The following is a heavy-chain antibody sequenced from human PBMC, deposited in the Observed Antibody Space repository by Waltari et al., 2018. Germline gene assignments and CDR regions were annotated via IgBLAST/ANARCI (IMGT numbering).Heavy chain of an antibody. CDR2: IYYSGST. J-gene: IGHJ4*02. Sequence: QLQLQESGPGLVKPSETLSLTCTVSGGSISSSSYYWGWIRQPPGKGLEWIGSIYYSGSTYYNPSLKSRVTISVDTSKNQFSLKLSSVTAADTAVYYCARLRSSSPPFDYWGQGTLVTVSS. V-gene: IGHV4-39*01. D-gene: IGHD6-13*01. CDR1: GGSISSSSYY. CDR3: ARLRSSSPPFDY.